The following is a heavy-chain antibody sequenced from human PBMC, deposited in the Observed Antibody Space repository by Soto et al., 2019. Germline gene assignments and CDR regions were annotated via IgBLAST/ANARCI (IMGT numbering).Heavy chain of an antibody. Sequence: QVQLVQSGAEVKKPGSSVKVSCKASGGTFSSYGVTWVRQAPGHGLEWMGRIIPILGIPNYAQKFQGRVTSTADTSQSPAALDLTSLESEDTAVYYCAIEGPSGSDSMADPWGQGTQVTVSS. CDR2: IIPILGIP. D-gene: IGHD1-26*01. J-gene: IGHJ5*02. CDR3: AIEGPSGSDSMADP. V-gene: IGHV1-69*04. CDR1: GGTFSSYG.